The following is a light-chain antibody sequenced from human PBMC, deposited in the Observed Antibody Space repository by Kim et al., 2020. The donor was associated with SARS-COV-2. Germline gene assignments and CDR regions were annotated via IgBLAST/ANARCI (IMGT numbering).Light chain of an antibody. CDR2: DAS. V-gene: IGKV3-11*01. J-gene: IGKJ4*01. CDR3: QKRSNWPPT. Sequence: EIVLTQSPATLSLSPGVRATLSCRASQSVSSYLAWYQQKPGQAPRLLIYDASNRATGIPARFSGSGSGTDFTLTISSLEPEDFAVYYCQKRSNWPPTFGGGTKVDIK. CDR1: QSVSSY.